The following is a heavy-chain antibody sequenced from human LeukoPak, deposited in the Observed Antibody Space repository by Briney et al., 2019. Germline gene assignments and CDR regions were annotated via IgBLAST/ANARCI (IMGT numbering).Heavy chain of an antibody. CDR3: ARDARYYYDSSGYYGKSVGAFDI. J-gene: IGHJ3*02. CDR1: GGSISSSSYY. Sequence: SETLSLTCTVSGGSISSSSYYWGWIRQPPGKGLEWIGSIYYSGSTYYNPSLRSRVTISVDTSKNQFSLKLSSVTAADTAVYYCARDARYYYDSSGYYGKSVGAFDIWGQGTMVTVSS. D-gene: IGHD3-22*01. V-gene: IGHV4-39*07. CDR2: IYYSGST.